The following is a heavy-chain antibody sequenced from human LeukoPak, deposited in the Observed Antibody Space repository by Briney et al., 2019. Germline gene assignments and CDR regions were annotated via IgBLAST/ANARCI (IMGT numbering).Heavy chain of an antibody. J-gene: IGHJ6*02. CDR1: GFTFSSYS. V-gene: IGHV3-48*04. Sequence: GGSLRLSCTASGFTFSSYSLNWVRQAPGKGLEWVSYISSSSSTIYYADSVKGRFTISRDNAKNSLYLQMNSLRAEDTAVYYCARDPVGMDVWGQGTTVTVSS. CDR3: ARDPVGMDV. CDR2: ISSSSSTI.